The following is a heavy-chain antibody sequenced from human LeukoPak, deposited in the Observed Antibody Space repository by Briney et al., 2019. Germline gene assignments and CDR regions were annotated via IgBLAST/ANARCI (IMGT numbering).Heavy chain of an antibody. Sequence: PGGSLRLSCAASGFTFSTSAMTWVRQAPGKGLEWISTITGSGVATYYADSAKGRFTISRDNAKDILYLQMFSLRVDDTAVYYCAKGQYFHDSSGYYRWGQGTLVTVSS. J-gene: IGHJ4*02. D-gene: IGHD3-22*01. CDR3: AKGQYFHDSSGYYR. CDR2: ITGSGVAT. CDR1: GFTFSTSA. V-gene: IGHV3-23*01.